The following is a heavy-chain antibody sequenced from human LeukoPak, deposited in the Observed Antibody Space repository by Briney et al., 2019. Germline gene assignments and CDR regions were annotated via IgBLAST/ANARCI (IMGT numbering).Heavy chain of an antibody. CDR3: ARDSSSWYNDY. J-gene: IGHJ4*02. CDR1: GGSFSGYY. Sequence: KPSETLSLTRAVYGGSFSGYYWSWIRQPPGKGLEWIGEINHSGGTNYNPSLKSRVTISVDTSKNQFSLKLSSVTAADTAVYYCARDSSSWYNDYWGQGTLVTVSS. V-gene: IGHV4-34*01. CDR2: INHSGGT. D-gene: IGHD6-13*01.